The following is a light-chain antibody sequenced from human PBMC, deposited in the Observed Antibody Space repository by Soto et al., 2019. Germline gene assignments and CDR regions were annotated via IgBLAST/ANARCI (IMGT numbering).Light chain of an antibody. CDR3: QQSYTIPIT. J-gene: IGKJ5*01. CDR1: QSIATY. V-gene: IGKV1-39*01. CDR2: AAS. Sequence: DIQMTQSPSSLSASVGDRVTITCRASQSIATYLNWYQHELGKAPKLLIYAASSLQTGVPSRFSGSGSGTDFTLTISSLQPEDFATYFCQQSYTIPITFGQGTRLEIK.